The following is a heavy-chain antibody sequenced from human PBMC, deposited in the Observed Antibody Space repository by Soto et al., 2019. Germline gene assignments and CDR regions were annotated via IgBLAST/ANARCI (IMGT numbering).Heavy chain of an antibody. CDR2: ISGSGGST. J-gene: IGHJ4*02. CDR3: AKTARSYRSNTPSY. V-gene: IGHV3-23*01. CDR1: GFTFSSYA. Sequence: LRLSCAASGFTFSSYAMSWVRQAPGKGLEWVSAISGSGGSTYYADSVKGRFTISRDNSKNTLYLQINSLRAEDTAVYYCAKTARSYRSNTPSYWGQGNLVTVSS. D-gene: IGHD6-13*01.